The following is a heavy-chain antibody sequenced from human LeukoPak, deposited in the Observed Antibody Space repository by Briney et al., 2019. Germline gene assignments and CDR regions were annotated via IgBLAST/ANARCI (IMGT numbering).Heavy chain of an antibody. CDR3: ARGSDYYTPSGAHYYYMDV. D-gene: IGHD3-10*01. V-gene: IGHV1-18*01. CDR1: GYTLTSYG. CDR2: TSAYNGQT. Sequence: ASVKVSCKASGYTLTSYGISWVRQAPGQGLEWMGCTSAYNGQTNYAQKFQARVTMTTDTSTTTAYMELRNLRSDNTAVYYCARGSDYYTPSGAHYYYMDVWGKGTTVTISS. J-gene: IGHJ6*03.